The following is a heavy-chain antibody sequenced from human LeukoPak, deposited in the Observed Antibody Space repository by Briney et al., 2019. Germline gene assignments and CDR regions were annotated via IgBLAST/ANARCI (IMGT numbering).Heavy chain of an antibody. CDR1: GGSISSYY. Sequence: SETLSLTCTVSGGSISSYYWSWIRQPPGKGLEWIGYIYYSGSTNYNPSLKSRVTISVDTSKNQFSLKLSSVTAADTAVYYCARPDSSGYYSTFDYWGQGTLVTVSS. V-gene: IGHV4-59*08. CDR3: ARPDSSGYYSTFDY. D-gene: IGHD3-22*01. J-gene: IGHJ4*02. CDR2: IYYSGST.